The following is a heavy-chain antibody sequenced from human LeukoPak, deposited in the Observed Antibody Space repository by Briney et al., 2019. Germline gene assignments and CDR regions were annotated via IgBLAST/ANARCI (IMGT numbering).Heavy chain of an antibody. Sequence: GGSLSLSCAASGFTFSSYGIHWVRQVPGKGLEWVSGINWNGDSTGYVDSVKGRFTISRDNAKNSLYLHMNSLRAEDTAFYYCARETGTLDYYYYMDVWGKGTTVTVSS. CDR3: ARETGTLDYYYYMDV. CDR2: INWNGDST. J-gene: IGHJ6*03. CDR1: GFTFSSYG. D-gene: IGHD1-1*01. V-gene: IGHV3-20*04.